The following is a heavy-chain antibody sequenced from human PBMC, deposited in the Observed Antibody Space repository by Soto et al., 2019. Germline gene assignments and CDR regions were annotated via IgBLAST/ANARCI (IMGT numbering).Heavy chain of an antibody. Sequence: EVQLVESGGGLVQPGGSLRLSCAASGVTVSSNYMSWVRQAPGKGLEWVSVIYSGGSTYYADSVKGRFTISRDNSKSTLYLQMNSLRAEATAVYYCARHGYNYGGGYFDYWCQGTLVSVSS. V-gene: IGHV3-66*04. J-gene: IGHJ4*02. CDR3: ARHGYNYGGGYFDY. CDR1: GVTVSSNY. CDR2: IYSGGST. D-gene: IGHD5-18*01.